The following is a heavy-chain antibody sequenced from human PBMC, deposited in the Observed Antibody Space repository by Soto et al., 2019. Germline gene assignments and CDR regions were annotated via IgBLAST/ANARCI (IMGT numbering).Heavy chain of an antibody. CDR3: ARGIKYGAYSRWFDP. CDR1: GYTFTSYD. J-gene: IGHJ5*02. D-gene: IGHD4-17*01. Sequence: QVQLVQSGAEVKKPGASVKVSCKASGYTFTSYDINWVRQATGQGLEYLGWMNPNSGNTAYVQKFQGRVTMTWDTSITTADMELSSLRSEDTAGYFCARGIKYGAYSRWFDPWGQGTLVTVSS. V-gene: IGHV1-8*01. CDR2: MNPNSGNT.